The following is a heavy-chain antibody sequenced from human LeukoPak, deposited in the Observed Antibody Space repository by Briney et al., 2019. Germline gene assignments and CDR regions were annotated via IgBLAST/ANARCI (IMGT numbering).Heavy chain of an antibody. D-gene: IGHD5-18*01. V-gene: IGHV1-2*02. Sequence: GASVKVSCKASGYTFTGYYMHWVRQAPGRGLEWMGWINPNSGGTNYAQKFQGRVTMTRDTSISTAYMELSRLRSDDTAVYYCARGIQLWLFVGENFDYWGQGTLVTVSS. CDR2: INPNSGGT. J-gene: IGHJ4*02. CDR3: ARGIQLWLFVGENFDY. CDR1: GYTFTGYY.